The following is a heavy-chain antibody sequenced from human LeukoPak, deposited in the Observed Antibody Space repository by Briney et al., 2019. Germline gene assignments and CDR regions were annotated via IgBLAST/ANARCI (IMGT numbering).Heavy chain of an antibody. D-gene: IGHD3-10*01. J-gene: IGHJ4*02. CDR3: AKDRGVRGYTLVY. CDR1: GFTFNTYA. Sequence: GGSLRLSCAASGFTFNTYAMSWVRQAPGKGLEWVSAISGSGGSTYYADSVKGRFTISRDNSKNTLYLQMNSLRAEDTAVYYCAKDRGVRGYTLVYWGQGTLVTVSS. V-gene: IGHV3-23*01. CDR2: ISGSGGST.